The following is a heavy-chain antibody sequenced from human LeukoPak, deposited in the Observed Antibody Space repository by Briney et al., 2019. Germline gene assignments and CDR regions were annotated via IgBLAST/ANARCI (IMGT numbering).Heavy chain of an antibody. D-gene: IGHD6-25*01. J-gene: IGHJ4*02. CDR2: IHPSGST. CDR3: ARGGNPDYFDY. CDR1: GDSISSYY. V-gene: IGHV4-4*07. Sequence: PSETLSLTCTVSGDSISSYYWSWIRQPAGKGLEWIGRIHPSGSTNYNPSLESRVTLSVDTSKNQFSLKLSSVTAADTAVYYCARGGNPDYFDYWGQGTLVTVSS.